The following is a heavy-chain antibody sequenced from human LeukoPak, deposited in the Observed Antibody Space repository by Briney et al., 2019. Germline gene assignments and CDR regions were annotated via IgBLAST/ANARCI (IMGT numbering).Heavy chain of an antibody. CDR1: GFSFSTYG. CDR2: ISYDGGTK. Sequence: PGGSLRLSCAACGFSFSTYGMHWVRQAPGKGLEWVALISYDGGTKYYADSVKGRFTISRDNSKNTLYLQMNSLRAEDTAVYYCAPGYYYFDYWGQGTLVTVSS. V-gene: IGHV3-30*03. J-gene: IGHJ4*02. CDR3: APGYYYFDY. D-gene: IGHD5-18*01.